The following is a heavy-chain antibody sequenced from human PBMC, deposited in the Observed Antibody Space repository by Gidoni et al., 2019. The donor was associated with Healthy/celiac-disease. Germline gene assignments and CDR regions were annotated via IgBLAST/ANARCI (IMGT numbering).Heavy chain of an antibody. V-gene: IGHV3-23*01. CDR1: GFTFSTYA. D-gene: IGHD3-16*01. Sequence: EVQLLESGGGFVQPGGSLRLSCSASGFTFSTYAMNWVRQDPGKGLEWVSAISVSGRTTYYADSVRGRFTISRDNSKNTLYLQMNSLRAEDTAVYYCAKPLGTFYYYYGLDVWGQGTTVTVSS. CDR2: ISVSGRTT. J-gene: IGHJ6*02. CDR3: AKPLGTFYYYYGLDV.